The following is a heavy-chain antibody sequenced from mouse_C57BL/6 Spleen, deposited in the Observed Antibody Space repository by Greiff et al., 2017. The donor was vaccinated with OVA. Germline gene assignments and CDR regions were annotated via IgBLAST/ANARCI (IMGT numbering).Heavy chain of an antibody. V-gene: IGHV1-69*01. CDR3: ARGPPGPYYFDY. CDR1: GYTFTSYW. J-gene: IGHJ2*01. Sequence: QVQLQQPGAELVMPGASVKLSCKASGYTFTSYWMPWVKQRPGHGLEWIGEIDPSDSYTNYNQKVKGKSTLTVDTSYSTAYMQISSLTSEDSAVYYCARGPPGPYYFDYWGQGTTLTVSS. D-gene: IGHD4-1*01. CDR2: IDPSDSYT.